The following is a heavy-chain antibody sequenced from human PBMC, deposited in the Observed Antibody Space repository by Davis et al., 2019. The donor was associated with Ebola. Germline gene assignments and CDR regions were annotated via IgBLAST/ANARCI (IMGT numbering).Heavy chain of an antibody. CDR1: GGSISSGGYS. V-gene: IGHV4-30-2*01. Sequence: SETLSLTCAVSGGSISSGGYSWSWIRQPPGKGLEWIGYIYHSGSTYYNPSLKSRVTISVDRSKNQFSLKLSSVTAADTAVYYCAREKAAAGTEFDYWGQGTLVTVSS. CDR2: IYHSGST. J-gene: IGHJ4*02. CDR3: AREKAAAGTEFDY. D-gene: IGHD6-13*01.